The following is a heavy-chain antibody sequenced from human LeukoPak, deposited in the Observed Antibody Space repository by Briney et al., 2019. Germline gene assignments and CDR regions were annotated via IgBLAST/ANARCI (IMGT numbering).Heavy chain of an antibody. J-gene: IGHJ4*02. CDR2: ISSSSSYI. D-gene: IGHD3-16*02. V-gene: IGHV3-21*01. CDR1: GFTFSSYS. Sequence: PGGSLRLSCAASGFTFSSYSMNWVRQAPGKGLEWVSSISSSSSYIYYADSVKGRFTISRDNDKNSLYLQMNSLRAEDTAVYYCARDLTPLMITCGGVIVDWGQGTLVTVSS. CDR3: ARDLTPLMITCGGVIVD.